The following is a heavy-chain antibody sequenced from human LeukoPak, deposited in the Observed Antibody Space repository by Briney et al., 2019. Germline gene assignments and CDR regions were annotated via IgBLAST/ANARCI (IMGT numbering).Heavy chain of an antibody. J-gene: IGHJ6*02. Sequence: SETLSLTCAVYGGSFSGYYWSWIRQPPGKGLEWIGEISHSGSTNYNPSLKSRVTISVDTSKNQFSLKLSSVTAADTAVYYCRNNYDFWSGYLNGMDVWGQGTTVTVSS. CDR2: ISHSGST. CDR3: RNNYDFWSGYLNGMDV. D-gene: IGHD3-3*01. V-gene: IGHV4-34*01. CDR1: GGSFSGYY.